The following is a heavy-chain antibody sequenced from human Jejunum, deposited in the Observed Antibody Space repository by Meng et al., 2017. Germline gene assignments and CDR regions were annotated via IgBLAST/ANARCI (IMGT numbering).Heavy chain of an antibody. CDR2: VWPSGAT. Sequence: QVQLPGSGPGLVKPSGTLSLTCTVSGVSTTAPFYWTWIRQAPGKGLEWIGEVWPSGATYYNPSLSSRITISIDTSNNQFSLEVAFLTAADTAVYYCARAIRERYFDSWGQETLVTVSS. CDR1: GVSTTAPFY. J-gene: IGHJ4*02. D-gene: IGHD1-14*01. CDR3: ARAIRERYFDS. V-gene: IGHV4-4*02.